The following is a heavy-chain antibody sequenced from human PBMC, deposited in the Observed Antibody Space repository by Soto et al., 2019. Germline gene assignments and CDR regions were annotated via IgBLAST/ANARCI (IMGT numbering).Heavy chain of an antibody. D-gene: IGHD4-17*01. Sequence: EVQLVESGGGLVKPGGSLRLSCAASGFTFSSYSMNWVRQAPGKGLEWVSSISSSSSYIYYADSVKGRFTISRDNAKNSLYLQMNSLRAEDTAVYYCARANYGDYAGYYYYGMDVWGQGTTVTVSS. J-gene: IGHJ6*02. V-gene: IGHV3-21*01. CDR3: ARANYGDYAGYYYYGMDV. CDR1: GFTFSSYS. CDR2: ISSSSSYI.